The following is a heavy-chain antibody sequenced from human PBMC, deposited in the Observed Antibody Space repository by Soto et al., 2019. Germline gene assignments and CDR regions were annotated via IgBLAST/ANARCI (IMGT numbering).Heavy chain of an antibody. J-gene: IGHJ3*02. CDR1: GFTFSSYG. V-gene: IGHV3-33*01. CDR2: IWYDGSNK. Sequence: QVQLVESGGGVVQPGRSLRLSCAASGFTFSSYGMHWVSQAPGKGLEWVAVIWYDGSNKYYADSVKGRFTISRDNSKNTLYLQMNSLRAEDTAVYYCARDDGGSYVIWGQGTMVTVSS. CDR3: ARDDGGSYVI. D-gene: IGHD1-26*01.